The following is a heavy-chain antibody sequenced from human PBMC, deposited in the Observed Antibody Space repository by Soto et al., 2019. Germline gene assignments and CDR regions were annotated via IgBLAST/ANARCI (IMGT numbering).Heavy chain of an antibody. CDR1: GYTFTSYA. J-gene: IGHJ4*02. CDR3: AADLGFGELLSGPD. Sequence: ASVKVSCKASGYTFTSYAMHWVRQAPGQRLEWMGWINAGNGNTKYSQKFQGRVTITRDMSTSTAYMELSSLRSEDTAVYYCAADLGFGELLSGPDWGQGTLVTVSS. CDR2: INAGNGNT. D-gene: IGHD3-10*01. V-gene: IGHV1-3*01.